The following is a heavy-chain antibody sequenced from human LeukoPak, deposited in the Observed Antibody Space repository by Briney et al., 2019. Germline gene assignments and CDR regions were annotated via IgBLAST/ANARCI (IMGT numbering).Heavy chain of an antibody. D-gene: IGHD4-23*01. CDR3: TREEDREASATVVGDY. Sequence: GGSLRLSCVASGFTFSRFEMNWVRQAPGKGLEWISHISTGTYTAYTDSVKGRFTISRDNAKNSLFLQMNSLRAEDTAVYYCTREEDREASATVVGDYWGQGTLVTVSS. CDR2: ISTGTYTA. J-gene: IGHJ4*02. CDR1: GFTFSRFE. V-gene: IGHV3-48*03.